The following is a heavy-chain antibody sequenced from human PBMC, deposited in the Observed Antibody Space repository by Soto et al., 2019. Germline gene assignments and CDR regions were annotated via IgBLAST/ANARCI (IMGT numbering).Heavy chain of an antibody. CDR1: GFTISNYW. CDR2: ISPDGSTT. D-gene: IGHD1-26*01. V-gene: IGHV3-74*01. Sequence: EVQLVKAGGDLVQPGGSLRLSCVASGFTISNYWMHWVRQAPGKGLIWVSRISPDGSTTNYADSVKGRFTISRDNAKNTLYLQMDSLRAEDTALYYCTRVISGSSGLFDYWGQGTLVTVSS. CDR3: TRVISGSSGLFDY. J-gene: IGHJ4*02.